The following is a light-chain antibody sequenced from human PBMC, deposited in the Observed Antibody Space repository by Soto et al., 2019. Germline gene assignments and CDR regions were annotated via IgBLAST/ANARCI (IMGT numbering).Light chain of an antibody. V-gene: IGKV3-15*01. J-gene: IGKJ1*01. CDR1: QSVSSY. CDR2: DAS. CDR3: QQYNNWPRT. Sequence: EIVMTQSPATLSVSPGERATLSWRASQSVSSYLAWYQQKPGQAPRLLIYDASNRATGIPARFSGSGSGTECTRTISSLQSEDFAVYYCQQYNNWPRTFGQGTKVDI.